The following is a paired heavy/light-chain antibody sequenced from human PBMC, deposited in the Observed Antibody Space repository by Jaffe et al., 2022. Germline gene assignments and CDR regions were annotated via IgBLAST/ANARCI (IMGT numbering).Light chain of an antibody. J-gene: IGKJ4*01. CDR2: GAS. CDR1: QSVSSN. Sequence: EIVMTQSPATLSVSPGERAALSCRASQSVSSNLAWYQQKPGQAPRLLIYGASTRATGVPARFSGSGSGTEFTLTISSLQSEDFAVYYCQQYNKWPLTFGGGTKVEIK. CDR3: QQYNKWPLT. V-gene: IGKV3-15*01.
Heavy chain of an antibody. J-gene: IGHJ5*02. V-gene: IGHV3-23*01. D-gene: IGHD2-15*01. CDR2: ISGSGIST. CDR1: GFTFSDYA. CDR3: AKPGYCSGGNCYNWFDP. Sequence: EVQLLESGGGLVQPGGSLRLSCAASGFTFSDYAMRWVRQAPGKGLEWVSAISGSGISTLYADSVKGRFTISRDNSKNTLYLQMNSLRVEDTAVYYCAKPGYCSGGNCYNWFDPWGQGTLVTVSS.